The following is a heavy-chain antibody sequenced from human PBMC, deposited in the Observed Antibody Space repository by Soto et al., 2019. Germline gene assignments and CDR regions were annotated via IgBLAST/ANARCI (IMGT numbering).Heavy chain of an antibody. CDR1: GGTFSSYT. CDR3: AKTVVVAASAFDI. CDR2: IIPILGIA. V-gene: IGHV1-69*02. J-gene: IGHJ3*02. D-gene: IGHD2-15*01. Sequence: AAVKVSCKASGGTFSSYTISWVRQAPGQGLEWMGRIIPILGIANYAQKFQGRVTITADKSTSTAYMELSSLRSEDTAVYYCAKTVVVAASAFDIWGQGTMVTVSS.